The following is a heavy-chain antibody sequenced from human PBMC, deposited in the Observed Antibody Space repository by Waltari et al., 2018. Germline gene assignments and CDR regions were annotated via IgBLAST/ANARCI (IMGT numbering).Heavy chain of an antibody. J-gene: IGHJ5*02. Sequence: QVQLQQWGAGLLKPSETLSLTCAVYGGSFSGYYWSWIRQHPGKGLEWIGEINHSGSTNYNPSLKSRVTISVDTSKNQFSLKLSSVSVADTAVYYCARGVRGVHWFDPWGQGTLVTVSS. CDR2: INHSGST. V-gene: IGHV4-34*01. CDR3: ARGVRGVHWFDP. D-gene: IGHD3-10*01. CDR1: GGSFSGYY.